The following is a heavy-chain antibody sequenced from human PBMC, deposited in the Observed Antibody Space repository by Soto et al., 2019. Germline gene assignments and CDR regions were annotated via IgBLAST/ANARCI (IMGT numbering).Heavy chain of an antibody. CDR1: GGSISSGGYY. D-gene: IGHD3-10*01. CDR3: ARVSLDVLLWFGEAHGMDV. V-gene: IGHV4-31*03. CDR2: IYYSGST. J-gene: IGHJ6*02. Sequence: SETLSLTCTVSGGSISSGGYYWSWIRQHPGKGLEWIGYIYYSGSTYYNPSLKSRVTISVDTSKNQFSLKLSSVTAADTAVYYCARVSLDVLLWFGEAHGMDVWGQGTTVTVSS.